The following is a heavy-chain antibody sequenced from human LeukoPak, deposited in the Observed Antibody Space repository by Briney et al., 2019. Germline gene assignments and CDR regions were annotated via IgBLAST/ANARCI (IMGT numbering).Heavy chain of an antibody. J-gene: IGHJ2*01. CDR1: GFTFSSYA. Sequence: GGSLRLSCAASGFTFSSYAMSWVRQSPGKGLEWVSAISTNGGGTYYADSVKGRFAISRDNSRNTVYFQLNSLRADDKAVYYCAKDIDWGRFDVWGRGTLVTVSS. D-gene: IGHD7-27*01. CDR2: ISTNGGGT. CDR3: AKDIDWGRFDV. V-gene: IGHV3-23*01.